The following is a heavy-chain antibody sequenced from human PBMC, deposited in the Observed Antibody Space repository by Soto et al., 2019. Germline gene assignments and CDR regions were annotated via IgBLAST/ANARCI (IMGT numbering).Heavy chain of an antibody. Sequence: VQVVQSEAEAKKPGSSVKLSCEVSGVTFSNAAFSWVRQAPGQGLEWMGGIIPIFGGAKYAQKFQGRVEITADELTDILYTEVTSLTIDDTAVYFCARDGKYRHQAIITEYFGMDVWGQGTTVTVS. CDR2: IIPIFGGA. V-gene: IGHV1-69*01. D-gene: IGHD2-2*02. J-gene: IGHJ6*02. CDR3: ARDGKYRHQAIITEYFGMDV. CDR1: GVTFSNAA.